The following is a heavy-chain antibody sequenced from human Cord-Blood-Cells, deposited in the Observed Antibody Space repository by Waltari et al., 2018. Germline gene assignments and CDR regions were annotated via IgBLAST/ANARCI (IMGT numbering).Heavy chain of an antibody. V-gene: IGHV1-2*02. J-gene: IGHJ1*01. CDR1: GYTFTGYY. Sequence: QVQLVQSGAEVKKPGASVKVSCKASGYTFTGYYMHWVRQAPGQGIEWMGWINPNRGVTNDAQKFQGRVTMTMDTSIGTAYMELSRLRSDDTAVYYCARVLQNYDFWSGYYFQHWGQGTLVTVSS. D-gene: IGHD3-3*01. CDR2: INPNRGVT. CDR3: ARVLQNYDFWSGYYFQH.